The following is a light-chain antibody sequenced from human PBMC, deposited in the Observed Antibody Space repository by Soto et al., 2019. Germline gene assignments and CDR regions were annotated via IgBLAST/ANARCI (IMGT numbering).Light chain of an antibody. CDR1: QSISSNF. V-gene: IGKV3-20*01. J-gene: IGKJ2*01. CDR2: SAS. CDR3: HHYGSSLPDT. Sequence: VLTQSPGTLSLSPGERGTLSCRASQSISSNFLAWYQQKPGLAPRLLIFSASKRAPGIPDRFSGSASGTDTFSGSAFGTDFTLTISRLEPEDFAVYYCHHYGSSLPDTFGQGTKLESK.